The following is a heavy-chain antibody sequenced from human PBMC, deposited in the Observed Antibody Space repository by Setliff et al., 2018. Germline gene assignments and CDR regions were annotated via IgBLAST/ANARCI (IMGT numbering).Heavy chain of an antibody. CDR3: SRLVRYCTTTTCQTLSGGEH. CDR2: INGYNGNT. V-gene: IGHV1-18*01. D-gene: IGHD2-8*01. CDR1: GYEFNNYG. Sequence: AASVKVSCKASGYEFNNYGIAWVRQAPGQGLEWMGWINGYNGNTFYAPKLQGRLTMTTDASTATAYLELRSLRSDDTALYFCSRLVRYCTTTTCQTLSGGEHWGQGTLVTVS. J-gene: IGHJ4*02.